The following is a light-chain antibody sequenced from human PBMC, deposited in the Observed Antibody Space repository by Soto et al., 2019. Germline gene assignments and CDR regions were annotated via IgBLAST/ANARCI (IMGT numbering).Light chain of an antibody. J-gene: IGLJ2*01. V-gene: IGLV2-14*01. CDR3: TSYASSSTHVV. Sequence: QSALTQPASVSGSPGQSITLSCTGTSSDIGGYDFVSWYQRYPGKDPKLIIYDVNNRPSGVSNRFSGSKSGNTASLTISGLQAEDEADYYCTSYASSSTHVVFGGGTKVTVL. CDR1: SSDIGGYDF. CDR2: DVN.